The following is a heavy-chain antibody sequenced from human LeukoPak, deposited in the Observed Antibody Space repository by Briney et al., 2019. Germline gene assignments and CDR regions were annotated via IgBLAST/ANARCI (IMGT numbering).Heavy chain of an antibody. J-gene: IGHJ4*02. D-gene: IGHD2-2*01. CDR3: ARGGFPAAI. CDR2: MNANSGNT. Sequence: ASVKVSCKASGYTFTSYEINWVRQATGQGLEWMGWMNANSGNTGYAQKFQRRVTMTRNTSISTAYMGLSSLRSEDTAVYYCARGGFPAAIWGQGTLVPVSS. CDR1: GYTFTSYE. V-gene: IGHV1-8*01.